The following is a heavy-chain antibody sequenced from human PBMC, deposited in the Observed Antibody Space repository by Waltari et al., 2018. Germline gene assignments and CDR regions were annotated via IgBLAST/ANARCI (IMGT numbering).Heavy chain of an antibody. J-gene: IGHJ3*02. Sequence: QVQLVQSGAEVKKPGASVKVSCKASGYTFTGYYMHWVRQAPGQGLEWMGWTNPNRGGTNCAQKVQGRVTVTRDPSISTAYMGRSRLRSDDTAVYYWATQWEPKAFDIWGQGTMVTVSS. CDR2: TNPNRGGT. D-gene: IGHD1-26*01. V-gene: IGHV1-2*02. CDR1: GYTFTGYY. CDR3: ATQWEPKAFDI.